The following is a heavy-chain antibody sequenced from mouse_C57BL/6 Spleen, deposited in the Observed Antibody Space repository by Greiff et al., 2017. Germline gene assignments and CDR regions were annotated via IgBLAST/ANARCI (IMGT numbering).Heavy chain of an antibody. J-gene: IGHJ3*01. CDR1: GFNIKDDY. CDR3: TTDYYGSSPWFAY. D-gene: IGHD1-1*01. CDR2: IDPENGDT. V-gene: IGHV14-4*01. Sequence: EVQLQQSGAELVRPGASVKLSCTASGFNIKDDYMHWVKQRPEQGLEWIGWIDPENGDTEYASKFQGKATITADPSSNTANLQLSSLTSEDTAVYYCTTDYYGSSPWFAYWGQGTLVTVSA.